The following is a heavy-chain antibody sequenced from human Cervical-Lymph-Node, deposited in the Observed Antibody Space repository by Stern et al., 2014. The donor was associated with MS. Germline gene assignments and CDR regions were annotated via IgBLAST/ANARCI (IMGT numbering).Heavy chain of an antibody. CDR2: VHQSGTT. J-gene: IGHJ5*01. D-gene: IGHD5-12*01. V-gene: IGHV4-4*02. Sequence: VQLVDSGPGLVKPSGTLSLTCAVFGGSIRNANWWGWVRQNPGMGLEWMGEVHQSGTTSFSPSHRSRVILSVDKSKNQFSLELKSVTAADTATYYCARVNSGYNWFDYWGQGARVTVSS. CDR3: ARVNSGYNWFDY. CDR1: GGSIRNANW.